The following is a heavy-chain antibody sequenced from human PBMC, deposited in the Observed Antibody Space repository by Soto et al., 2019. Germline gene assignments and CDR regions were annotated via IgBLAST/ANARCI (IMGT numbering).Heavy chain of an antibody. CDR2: ITWSGGTR. CDR3: XXXXXGWVQL. D-gene: IGHD6-19*01. V-gene: IGHV3-9*01. Sequence: EVQLVESGGGLVQPGRSLRLSCVASGFTFDDYAMHWVRQAPGKGLEWVSGITWSGGTRDYADSVKGRFTISRDNVKXXXXXXXXXXXXXXXXXXXXXXXXXGWVQLWGRGTLVTVSS. J-gene: IGHJ1*01. CDR1: GFTFDDYA.